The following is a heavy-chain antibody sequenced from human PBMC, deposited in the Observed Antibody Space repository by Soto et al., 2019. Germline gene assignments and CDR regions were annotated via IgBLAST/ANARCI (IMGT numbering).Heavy chain of an antibody. CDR1: GASISSFN. CDR2: LNIAGTI. CDR3: AGDRGEYTSSWFWYFSH. V-gene: IGHV4-4*07. D-gene: IGHD6-13*01. Sequence: ASETLSLTCSVSGASISSFNWNWVRQPAGKGPEWVGRLNIAGTINYNPSLKSRITMSMDTSKNQISLHLRSVTAADTAIYYCAGDRGEYTSSWFWYFSHWGHGTLVTVSS. J-gene: IGHJ2*01.